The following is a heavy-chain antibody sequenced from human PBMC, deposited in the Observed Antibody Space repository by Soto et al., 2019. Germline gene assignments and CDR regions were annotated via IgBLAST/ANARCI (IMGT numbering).Heavy chain of an antibody. J-gene: IGHJ4*02. CDR2: INSDGNST. V-gene: IGHV3-74*01. CDR1: GFTFSPFW. Sequence: EVQLVESGGGLVQPGGSLRLSCAASGFTFSPFWMHWVRQVPGKGPVWVSRINSDGNSTSYADSVKGRFTISRDNAKNTRYLQKNSLRAWDTAVYYCASGSNHFDYWGQGTLVTFSS. D-gene: IGHD4-4*01. CDR3: ASGSNHFDY.